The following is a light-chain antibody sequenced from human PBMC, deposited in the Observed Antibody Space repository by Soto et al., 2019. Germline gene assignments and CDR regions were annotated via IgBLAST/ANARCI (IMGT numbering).Light chain of an antibody. CDR2: GAS. Sequence: EIVLTQSPGTLSLSPGERATLSCRASQSVSSSYLAWYQHKPGQAPRLLIYGASSRATGIPDRFSGSGSGTDFTLTISRLEPEDFAVYYCQQYGSSPAPFGQGTRLEIK. CDR3: QQYGSSPAP. J-gene: IGKJ5*01. V-gene: IGKV3-20*01. CDR1: QSVSSSY.